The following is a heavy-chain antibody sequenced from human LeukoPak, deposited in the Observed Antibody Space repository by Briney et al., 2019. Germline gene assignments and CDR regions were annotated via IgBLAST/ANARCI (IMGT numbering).Heavy chain of an antibody. CDR2: IYYSGST. D-gene: IGHD5-24*01. J-gene: IGHJ4*02. V-gene: IGHV4-39*07. CDR3: ARDGYNRDFDY. Sequence: TSETLSLTCAVSGGSISSNSYYWGWIRQPPGKGLEWIGSIYYSGSTYYNPSLKSRVTISVDTSKNQFSLKLSSVTAADTAVYYCARDGYNRDFDYWGQGTLVTVSS. CDR1: GGSISSNSYY.